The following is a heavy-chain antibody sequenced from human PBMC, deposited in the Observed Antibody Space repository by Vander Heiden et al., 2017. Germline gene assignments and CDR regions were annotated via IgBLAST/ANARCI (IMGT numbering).Heavy chain of an antibody. CDR2: RWYDGRIK. J-gene: IGHJ6*02. D-gene: IGHD4-17*01. V-gene: IGHV3-33*01. CDR3: ARDLSTVTFDYYYYYGMDV. CDR1: AFTFSSYG. Sequence: QVQLVESGGGVVQPGRSLRLSCAASAFTFSSYGPPWVRQAPGKGLEWVAVRWYDGRIKSYVDSVKGRFTISRDNSKNTLYLQMNSLRAEDTAVYYCARDLSTVTFDYYYYYGMDVWGQGTTVTVSS.